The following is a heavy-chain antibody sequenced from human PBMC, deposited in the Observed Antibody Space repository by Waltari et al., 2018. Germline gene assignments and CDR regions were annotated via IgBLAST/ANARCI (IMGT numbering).Heavy chain of an antibody. CDR1: GFTLTTKGMS. Sequence: QVTLRESGPALVKRTQTLTLTCSFPGFTLTTKGMSNNWTRQPPGKALEWLARFDWADDKYYNESMKTRLTISKDTSKNQVVLTMTNMGPVDTATYYCARGRGEYDSSLQYSYYGLDVWGQGTTVTVSS. D-gene: IGHD2-15*01. CDR2: FDWADDK. CDR3: ARGRGEYDSSLQYSYYGLDV. V-gene: IGHV2-70*15. J-gene: IGHJ6*02.